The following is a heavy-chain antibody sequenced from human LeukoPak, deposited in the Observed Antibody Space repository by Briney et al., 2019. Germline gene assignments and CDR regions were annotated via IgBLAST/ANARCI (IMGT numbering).Heavy chain of an antibody. Sequence: GGSLRLSCAASGFTFSNAWMSWVRQAPGKGLEWVSYISSSGTIIYYADSVKGRFTISRDNAKNSLYLQMNSLRAEDTAVYYCARDGGSYDFDYWGQGTLVTVSS. D-gene: IGHD2-15*01. CDR2: ISSSGTII. V-gene: IGHV3-11*04. CDR3: ARDGGSYDFDY. CDR1: GFTFSNAW. J-gene: IGHJ4*02.